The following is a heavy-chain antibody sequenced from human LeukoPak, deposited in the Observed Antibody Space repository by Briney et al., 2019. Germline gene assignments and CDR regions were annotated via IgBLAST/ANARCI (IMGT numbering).Heavy chain of an antibody. V-gene: IGHV3-48*02. D-gene: IGHD2-21*01. J-gene: IGHJ4*02. CDR1: GFTFSSHS. Sequence: AGSLRLSCAVSGFTFSSHSMNWVRQAPGKGLEWVSYISGSGSTIYYADSVKGRFTISRDNAKNSLYLQMNSLRDEDTAVYYCARDQRDYDYLVYWGQGTLVTVSS. CDR3: ARDQRDYDYLVY. CDR2: ISGSGSTI.